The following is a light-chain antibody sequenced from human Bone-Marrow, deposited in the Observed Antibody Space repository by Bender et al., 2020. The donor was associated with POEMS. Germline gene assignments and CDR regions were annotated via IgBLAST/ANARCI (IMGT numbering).Light chain of an antibody. Sequence: QSALTQPPSTSGSLGQSVTISCTGTTSDVGGYDYVSWYQQYLGKAPKLMVYEVNKRPSRVPDRFSGSKSGNTASLTISGLQAEDEADYYCCSYAGTFVVFGGGTKVTVL. CDR1: TSDVGGYDY. CDR3: CSYAGTFVV. CDR2: EVN. J-gene: IGLJ2*01. V-gene: IGLV2-8*01.